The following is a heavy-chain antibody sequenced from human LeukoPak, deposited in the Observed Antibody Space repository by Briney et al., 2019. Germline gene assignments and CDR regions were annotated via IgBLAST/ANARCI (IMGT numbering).Heavy chain of an antibody. J-gene: IGHJ4*02. CDR2: ITESGGAT. CDR3: TKAWSASY. Sequence: GGSLRLSCVGSGFTFSSYSMKWVRQAPGKGLQWVSAITESGGATYYADSVKGRFTVSRDNSKNMLYLQMNSLRAEDTAVYYCTKAWSASYWGQGTLVTVSS. V-gene: IGHV3-23*01. CDR1: GFTFSSYS.